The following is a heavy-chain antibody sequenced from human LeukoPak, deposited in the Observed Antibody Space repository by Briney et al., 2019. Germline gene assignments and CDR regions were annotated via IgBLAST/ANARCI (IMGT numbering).Heavy chain of an antibody. D-gene: IGHD2-2*01. J-gene: IGHJ6*02. CDR2: ISGNGGNT. Sequence: PGGSLRLSCAASGFTFSTFAMSWVRQAPGKGLEWVSGISGNGGNTYYADSVRGRFTISRDNSKNTLALQMSSLRADDTAMYYCVKDKSSSSNVALPAVVRPHNYYYGMDVWGQGTTVTVSS. V-gene: IGHV3-23*01. CDR3: VKDKSSSSNVALPAVVRPHNYYYGMDV. CDR1: GFTFSTFA.